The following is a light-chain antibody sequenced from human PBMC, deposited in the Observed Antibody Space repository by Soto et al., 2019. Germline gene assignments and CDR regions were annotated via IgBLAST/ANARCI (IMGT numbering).Light chain of an antibody. Sequence: DIPMTQSPSSLSASVGDRVTITCRASQYIDNYVAWNQQKPGTPLKLLIFGAYILESGVPSRFSGSGSGTEFQLTISSLQPEDVATYYCQKYSKAPWTFGQGTKV. CDR1: QYIDNY. J-gene: IGKJ1*01. CDR2: GAY. V-gene: IGKV1-27*01. CDR3: QKYSKAPWT.